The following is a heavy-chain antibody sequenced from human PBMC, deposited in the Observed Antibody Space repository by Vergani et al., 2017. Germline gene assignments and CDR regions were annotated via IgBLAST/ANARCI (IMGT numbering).Heavy chain of an antibody. Sequence: EVQLLESGGGLVQPGGSLRLSCAASGFTFSSYAMSWVRQAPGKGLEWVSAISGSGGSTYYADSVKGRFTISRDNSKNTLYLQMNSLRAEDTAVNYCAKDRHYYDSSGYYTGRFDPWGQGTLVTVSS. CDR1: GFTFSSYA. D-gene: IGHD3-22*01. V-gene: IGHV3-23*01. J-gene: IGHJ5*02. CDR3: AKDRHYYDSSGYYTGRFDP. CDR2: ISGSGGST.